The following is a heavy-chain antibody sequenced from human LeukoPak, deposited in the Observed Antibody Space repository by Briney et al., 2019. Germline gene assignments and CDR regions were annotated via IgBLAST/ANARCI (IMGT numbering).Heavy chain of an antibody. CDR3: ARVVGIAVDRGVSPKWYFDL. CDR1: SEFFTGYY. CDR2: INDNGIT. V-gene: IGHV4-34*01. J-gene: IGHJ2*01. D-gene: IGHD3-10*01. Sequence: SETLSLTCGVSSEFFTGYYWGWIRQPPGKGLEWIRDINDNGITKYNPTLKSRVTISIDTSKKQFSLKVKSVTAADTAVYYCARVVGIAVDRGVSPKWYFDLWGRGAVVTVSS.